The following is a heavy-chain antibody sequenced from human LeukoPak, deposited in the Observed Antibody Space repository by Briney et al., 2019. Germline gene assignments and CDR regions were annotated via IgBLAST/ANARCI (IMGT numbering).Heavy chain of an antibody. CDR3: STVLGYYYDSIRYNDY. J-gene: IGHJ4*02. D-gene: IGHD3-22*01. Sequence: ASVQVSCKVSGYTLTELSMHSVRQAPGKGLEWMGGFDPEDGETIYEQKLHGRVTMTDDTSTDTASIALSGQESEAPDVYCCSTVLGYYYDSIRYNDYWGQGTLVTVSS. CDR2: FDPEDGET. V-gene: IGHV1-24*01. CDR1: GYTLTELS.